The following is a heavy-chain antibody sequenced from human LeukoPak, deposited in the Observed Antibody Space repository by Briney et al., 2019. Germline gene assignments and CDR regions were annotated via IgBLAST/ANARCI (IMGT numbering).Heavy chain of an antibody. CDR3: ARSRGSGYYYPYYFDY. CDR1: GFTVSTNC. Sequence: GGSLRLSCAASGFTVSTNCMIWVRQPPGKGLEWVSGIGTAGDTYYPGSVKGRFTISRENAKNSLYLQMNNLRAGDTAVYYCARSRGSGYYYPYYFDYWGQGTLVTVSS. CDR2: IGTAGDT. J-gene: IGHJ4*02. D-gene: IGHD3-22*01. V-gene: IGHV3-13*01.